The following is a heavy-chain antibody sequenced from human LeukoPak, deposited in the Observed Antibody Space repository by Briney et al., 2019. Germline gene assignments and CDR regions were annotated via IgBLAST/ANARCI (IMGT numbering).Heavy chain of an antibody. V-gene: IGHV4-59*01. CDR2: IHYSGST. CDR1: GGSISSYY. CDR3: ARVRTSTVTYYYYYYGMDV. J-gene: IGHJ6*02. Sequence: SETLSLTCTVSGGSISSYYWNWIRQPPGKGLEWIGLIHYSGSTNYNPSLKSRLTMSVDTSKNQFSLKLSSVTAADTAVYYCARVRTSTVTYYYYYYGMDVWGQGTTVTVSS. D-gene: IGHD4-17*01.